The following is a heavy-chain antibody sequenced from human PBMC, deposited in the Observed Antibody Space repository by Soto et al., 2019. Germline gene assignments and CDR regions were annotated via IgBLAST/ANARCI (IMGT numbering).Heavy chain of an antibody. D-gene: IGHD3-3*01. J-gene: IGHJ6*02. CDR1: GFTFSSYS. Sequence: GGSLRLSCAASGFTFSSYSMNWVRQAPGKGLEWVSYISSSSSTIYYADSVKGRFTISRDNAKNSLYLQMNSLRDEDTAVYYCARDRMSQEWLSGPYYYYGMDVWGQGTTVTVSS. V-gene: IGHV3-48*02. CDR2: ISSSSSTI. CDR3: ARDRMSQEWLSGPYYYYGMDV.